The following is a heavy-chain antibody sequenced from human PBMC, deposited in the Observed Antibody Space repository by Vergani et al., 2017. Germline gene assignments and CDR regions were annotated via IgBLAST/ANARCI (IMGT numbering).Heavy chain of an antibody. CDR3: ARDGRGVIIDY. J-gene: IGHJ4*02. CDR1: GFTFSSYS. V-gene: IGHV3-21*01. Sequence: EVQLVESGGGLVKPGGSLRLSCAASGFTFSSYSMNWVRQAPGKGLEWVSSISSSSSYIYYADSVKDRFTISRDNAKNSLYLQMNSLRAEDTAVYYCARDGRGVIIDYWGQGTLVTVSS. CDR2: ISSSSSYI. D-gene: IGHD3-10*01.